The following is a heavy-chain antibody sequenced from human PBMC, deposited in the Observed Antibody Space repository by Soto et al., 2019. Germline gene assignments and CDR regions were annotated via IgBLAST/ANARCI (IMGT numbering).Heavy chain of an antibody. CDR1: GFTFSIYS. CDR3: AREAHFYGRSDVFDI. CDR2: IDSSSNYI. J-gene: IGHJ3*02. D-gene: IGHD3-10*02. Sequence: EVQLVESGGGLVKPGGSLRLSFAASGFTFSIYSMTWVRQSPGKGLEWVSSIDSSSNYIYYVDSVKGRFTISRDNAENSVHLQMNSLRAEDTAVYYCAREAHFYGRSDVFDIWGQGTMVTVSS. V-gene: IGHV3-21*01.